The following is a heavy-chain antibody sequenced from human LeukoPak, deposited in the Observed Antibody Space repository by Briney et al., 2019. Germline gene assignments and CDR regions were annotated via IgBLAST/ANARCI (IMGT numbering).Heavy chain of an antibody. CDR3: ARLDCASVMCSFDY. CDR2: IIPIFGTA. CDR1: GGTFSSYA. D-gene: IGHD5/OR15-5a*01. Sequence: ASVKVSCKASGGTFSSYAISWVRQAPGQGLEWMGGIIPIFGTANYAQKFQGRVTITADESTSTAYMELSSLRSEDTAVYYCARLDCASVMCSFDYWGQGTLVTVSS. J-gene: IGHJ4*02. V-gene: IGHV1-69*13.